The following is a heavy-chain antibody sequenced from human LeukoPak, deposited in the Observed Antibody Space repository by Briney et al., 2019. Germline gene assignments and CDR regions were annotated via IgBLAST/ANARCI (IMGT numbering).Heavy chain of an antibody. J-gene: IGHJ4*02. CDR2: ISSNGGST. CDR1: GFTFSSYA. Sequence: GGSLRLSCAASGFTFSSYAMHWVRQAPGKGLEYVSAISSNGGSTYYANSVKGRFTISRDNSKNTLYLQMGSLRAEDMAVYYCARDVGIAARPGTLDYWGQGTLVTVSS. CDR3: ARDVGIAARPGTLDY. V-gene: IGHV3-64*01. D-gene: IGHD6-6*01.